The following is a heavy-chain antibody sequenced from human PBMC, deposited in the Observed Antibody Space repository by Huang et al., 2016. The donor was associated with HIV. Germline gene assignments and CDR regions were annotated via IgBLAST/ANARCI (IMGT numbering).Heavy chain of an antibody. V-gene: IGHV4-39*01. J-gene: IGHJ3*01. Sequence: QVQLQESGPGLVKPSETLSLTCTVSGGSISSSTYYWGWIRQPPGKGLEWIGTIYYREDTYYNPSRKSRFTLSVDTSKNQCSLNLSSVTAADTAVYYCARIPGNFDYFSAFDVWGQGTMVAVSP. CDR1: GGSISSSTYY. CDR2: IYYREDT. D-gene: IGHD3-9*01. CDR3: ARIPGNFDYFSAFDV.